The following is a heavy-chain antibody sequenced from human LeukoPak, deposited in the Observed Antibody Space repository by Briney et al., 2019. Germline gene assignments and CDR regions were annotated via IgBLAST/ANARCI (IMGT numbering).Heavy chain of an antibody. J-gene: IGHJ4*02. Sequence: GGSLRFSCAASGFTFSSYGMHWVRQAPGRGLEWVSSVSNSGDYIHYADSVKGRFTISRDNSKNSLYLQMNSLRAEDTAVYYCARALIGYYFDYWGQGTLVTVSS. V-gene: IGHV3-21*06. D-gene: IGHD2-8*01. CDR2: VSNSGDYI. CDR3: ARALIGYYFDY. CDR1: GFTFSSYG.